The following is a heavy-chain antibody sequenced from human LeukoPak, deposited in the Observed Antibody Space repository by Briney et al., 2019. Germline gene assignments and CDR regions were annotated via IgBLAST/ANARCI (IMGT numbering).Heavy chain of an antibody. CDR1: GYTFTSYG. Sequence: ASVKVSCKASGYTFTSYGISWVRQAPGQGLEWMGWISAYDGNTNYAQKPQGRVTMTTDTSTSTAYMELRSLRSDDTAVYYCARERIAVGDYMDVWGKGTTVTISS. CDR2: ISAYDGNT. CDR3: ARERIAVGDYMDV. D-gene: IGHD6-19*01. J-gene: IGHJ6*03. V-gene: IGHV1-18*01.